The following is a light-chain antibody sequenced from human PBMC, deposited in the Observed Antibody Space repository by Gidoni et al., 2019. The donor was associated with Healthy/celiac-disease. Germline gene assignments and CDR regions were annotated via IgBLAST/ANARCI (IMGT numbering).Light chain of an antibody. Sequence: DIQMTQPPSSLSASVGDRVTITCRASQSISSYLNWYQQKPGKAPKLLIYAASSLQSGVPSRFSGSGSGTDFTLTISSLQPEDFATYYCQQSYSTPPITFGQXTRLEIK. CDR3: QQSYSTPPIT. V-gene: IGKV1-39*01. CDR1: QSISSY. CDR2: AAS. J-gene: IGKJ5*01.